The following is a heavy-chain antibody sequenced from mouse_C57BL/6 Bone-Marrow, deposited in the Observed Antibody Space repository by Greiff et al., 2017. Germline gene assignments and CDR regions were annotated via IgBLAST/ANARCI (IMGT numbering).Heavy chain of an antibody. CDR3: ATGGDDGYYKAY. CDR1: GYTFTDYY. J-gene: IGHJ3*01. Sequence: VQLQQSGPELVKPGASVKISCKASGYTFTDYYMNWVKQSHGKSLEWIGDINPNNGGTSYNQKFKGKATLSVDKSSSTAYMELRSLTSEDSAVYYCATGGDDGYYKAYWGQGTLVTVSA. CDR2: INPNNGGT. V-gene: IGHV1-26*01. D-gene: IGHD2-3*01.